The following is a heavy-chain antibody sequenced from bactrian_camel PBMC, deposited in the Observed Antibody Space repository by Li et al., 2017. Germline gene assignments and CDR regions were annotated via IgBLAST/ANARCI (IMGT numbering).Heavy chain of an antibody. CDR1: GFPFTKYY. D-gene: IGHD5*01. V-gene: IGHV3-2*01. CDR2: IYTGGGTT. J-gene: IGHJ4*01. Sequence: HVQLVESGGGLVQPGGSLRLSCAGSGFPFTKYYMAWIRQPPRKGLEFVSSIYTGGGTTYYADSVKGRFTISEDVAKATIYLQMDSLIPEDTAVYYCAAGYTLGLGSHQGTQVTVS.